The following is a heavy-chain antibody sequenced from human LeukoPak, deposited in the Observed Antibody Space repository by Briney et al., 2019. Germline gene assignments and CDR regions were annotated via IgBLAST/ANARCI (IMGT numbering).Heavy chain of an antibody. CDR1: GYTFTAHL. V-gene: IGHV1-2*02. CDR2: INPNGGGT. J-gene: IGHJ6*02. CDR3: ARGVYYCMDL. D-gene: IGHD3-16*01. Sequence: GASVKVSCKASGYTFTAHLLHWVRQAPGQGLEWMGWINPNGGGTNYAQKFQGSVTMTRDTSISTAYMELSTLTSDDTAVYYCARGVYYCMDLWGQGTTVTISS.